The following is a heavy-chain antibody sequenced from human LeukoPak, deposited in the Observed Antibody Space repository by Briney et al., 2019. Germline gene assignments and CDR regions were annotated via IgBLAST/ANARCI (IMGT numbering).Heavy chain of an antibody. J-gene: IGHJ6*02. Sequence: GRSLRLSCAASGFTFSSYAMHWVRQAPGKGLEWVAVISYDGSNKYYADSVKGRFTISRDNSKNTLYLQMNSLRAEDTAVYYCARGPERTGVGTRYYYDMDVWGQGTTVTVSS. CDR2: ISYDGSNK. D-gene: IGHD2-8*01. V-gene: IGHV3-30-3*01. CDR1: GFTFSSYA. CDR3: ARGPERTGVGTRYYYDMDV.